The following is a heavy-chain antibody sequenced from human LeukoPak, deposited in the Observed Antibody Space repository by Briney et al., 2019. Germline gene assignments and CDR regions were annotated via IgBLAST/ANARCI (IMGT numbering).Heavy chain of an antibody. CDR1: GGTFSGYA. V-gene: IGHV1-69*04. CDR3: ARGYCSSTSCYSDYYYYYGMDV. Sequence: ASVKVSCKASGGTFSGYAISWVRQAPGQGLEWMGRIIPILGIANYAQKFQGRVTITADKSTSTAYMELSSLRSEDTAVYYCARGYCSSTSCYSDYYYYYGMDVWGQGTTVTVSS. CDR2: IIPILGIA. J-gene: IGHJ6*02. D-gene: IGHD2-2*01.